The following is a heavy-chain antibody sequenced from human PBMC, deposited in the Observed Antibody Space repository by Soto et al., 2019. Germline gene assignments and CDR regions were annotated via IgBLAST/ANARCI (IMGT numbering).Heavy chain of an antibody. J-gene: IGHJ4*02. CDR3: ARDSRAYSSGWYDPWDY. CDR1: GFTFSSYS. V-gene: IGHV3-21*01. CDR2: ISSSSSYI. Sequence: LRLSFAASGFTFSSYSMNWVRQAPGKGLEWVSSISSSSSYIYYADSVKGRFTISRDNAKDSLYLQMNSLRAEDTAVYYCARDSRAYSSGWYDPWDYWGQGTLVTVSS. D-gene: IGHD6-19*01.